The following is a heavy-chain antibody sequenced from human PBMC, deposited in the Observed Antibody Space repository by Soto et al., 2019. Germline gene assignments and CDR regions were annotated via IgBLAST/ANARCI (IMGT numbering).Heavy chain of an antibody. D-gene: IGHD2-21*02. CDR2: IYYSGST. J-gene: IGHJ5*02. V-gene: IGHV4-31*03. CDR1: GGSISSGGYY. CDR3: AREGGNSLRNWFDP. Sequence: QVQLQESGPGLVKPSQTLSLTCTVSGGSISSGGYYWSWIRQHPGKGLEWIGYIYYSGSTYYNPYLKSRVTISVDTSKNQFSLKLSSVTAADTAVYYCAREGGNSLRNWFDPWGQGTLVTVSS.